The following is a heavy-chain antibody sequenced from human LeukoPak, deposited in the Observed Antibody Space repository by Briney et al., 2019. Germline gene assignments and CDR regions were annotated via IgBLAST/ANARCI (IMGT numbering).Heavy chain of an antibody. CDR3: ARELVEWELTSGAFDI. CDR1: GGSISSSSNYY. J-gene: IGHJ3*02. Sequence: SETLSLTCIVSGGSISSSSNYYWGWIRQPPGKGLEWIGSIYYSGNTYYNPYVKSRVTISVDTSKNHFSLKLKSMTAADTAVYYCARELVEWELTSGAFDIWGQGTMVTVSS. CDR2: IYYSGNT. D-gene: IGHD1-26*01. V-gene: IGHV4-39*02.